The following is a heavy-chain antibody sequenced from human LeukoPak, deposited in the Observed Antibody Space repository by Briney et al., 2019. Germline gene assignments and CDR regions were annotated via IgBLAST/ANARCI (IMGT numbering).Heavy chain of an antibody. J-gene: IGHJ6*03. CDR1: GFTFSSYG. D-gene: IGHD3-10*01. Sequence: GGSLRLSCAASGFTFSSYGMSWVRQAPGKGLEWVANIKQDGSEKYYVDSVKGRFTISRDNAKNSLYLQMNSLRAEDTAVYYCARDQGSGINYYYYMDVWGKGTTVTVSS. CDR2: IKQDGSEK. CDR3: ARDQGSGINYYYYMDV. V-gene: IGHV3-7*01.